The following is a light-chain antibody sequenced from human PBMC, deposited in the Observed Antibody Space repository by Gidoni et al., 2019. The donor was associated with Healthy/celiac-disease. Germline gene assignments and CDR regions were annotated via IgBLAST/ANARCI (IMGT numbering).Light chain of an antibody. CDR2: AAS. V-gene: IGKV1-39*01. J-gene: IGKJ1*01. CDR3: QQSYSTPRT. Sequence: DIHMTQSPSSLSASVGDRVTITCRASQSISSYLNWYQQKPGKAPKFLIYAASSLQSGVPSRFSGSGSGTDFTLTISSLQPEDFATYYCQQSYSTPRTFGQGTKVEIK. CDR1: QSISSY.